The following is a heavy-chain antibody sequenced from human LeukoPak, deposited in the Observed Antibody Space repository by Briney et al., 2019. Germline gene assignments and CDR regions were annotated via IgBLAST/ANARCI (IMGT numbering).Heavy chain of an antibody. CDR3: ARESGHIVVVTAILNYFDY. Sequence: TGGSLRLSCAASGFTFSTFAMIWVRQPPGKGLEWVSSIFPSGGEIHYADSVRGRFTISRDNSKNTLYLQMNSLRAEDTAVYYCARESGHIVVVTAILNYFDYWGQGTLVTVSS. J-gene: IGHJ4*02. V-gene: IGHV3-23*01. CDR1: GFTFSTFA. CDR2: IFPSGGEI. D-gene: IGHD2-21*02.